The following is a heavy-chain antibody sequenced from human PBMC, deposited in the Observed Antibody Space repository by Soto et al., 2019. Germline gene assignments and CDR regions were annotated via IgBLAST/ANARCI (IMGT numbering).Heavy chain of an antibody. V-gene: IGHV4-30-4*01. J-gene: IGHJ4*02. CDR1: GGSISSGDYY. CDR2: IYYSGST. CDR3: ARDLGRLTSNRFDY. D-gene: IGHD5-12*01. Sequence: PSETLSLTCTVSGGSISSGDYYWSWIRQPPGKGLEWIGYIYYSGSTYYNPSLKSRVTISVDTSKNQFSLKLSSVTAADTAVYYCARDLGRLTSNRFDYWGQGTLVTVSS.